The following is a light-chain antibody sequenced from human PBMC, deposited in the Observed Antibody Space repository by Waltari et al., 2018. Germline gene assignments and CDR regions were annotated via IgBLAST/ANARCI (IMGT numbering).Light chain of an antibody. V-gene: IGLV2-14*01. CDR1: PSDIGTYEF. J-gene: IGLJ2*01. CDR3: SSYTLKNTVI. Sequence: QSALTQPASVSGSPGQSITISCTGSPSDIGTYEFVSWYQPPPGKPPKLIICEVIFRPSGVSNRFSGSKSGNTASLTVSGLQAEDEAVYYCSSYTLKNTVIFGGGTKLTVL. CDR2: EVI.